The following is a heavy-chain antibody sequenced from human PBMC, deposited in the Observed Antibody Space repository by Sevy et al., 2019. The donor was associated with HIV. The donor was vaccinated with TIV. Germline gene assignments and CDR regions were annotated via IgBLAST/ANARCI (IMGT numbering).Heavy chain of an antibody. D-gene: IGHD1-1*01. CDR3: ALERLSSDVAEYFQN. J-gene: IGHJ1*01. CDR2: ISFDATNK. V-gene: IGHV3-30-3*01. CDR1: GFTFNRYS. Sequence: GGSLRLSCAASGFTFNRYSMHWVRQAPGKGLEWAATISFDATNKHYPDSVKGRFTISRDNFQNSLFLQMDSLRPEDTAVYYCALERLSSDVAEYFQNWGQGTLVTVSS.